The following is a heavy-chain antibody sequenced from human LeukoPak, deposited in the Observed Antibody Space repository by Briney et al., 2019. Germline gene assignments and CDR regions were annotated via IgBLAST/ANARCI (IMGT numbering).Heavy chain of an antibody. CDR3: ARSKDGQWLAAYDY. V-gene: IGHV1-18*01. J-gene: IGHJ4*02. Sequence: ASVKVSCKASGYTFTSYGISWVRPAPGQGLEWMGWISAYNGNTNYAQKLQGRVTMTTDTSTSTAYMELRSLRSDDTAVYYCARSKDGQWLAAYDYWGQGTLVTVSS. CDR1: GYTFTSYG. D-gene: IGHD6-19*01. CDR2: ISAYNGNT.